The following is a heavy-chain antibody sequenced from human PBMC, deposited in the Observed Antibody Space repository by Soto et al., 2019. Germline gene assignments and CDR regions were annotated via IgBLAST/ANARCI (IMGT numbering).Heavy chain of an antibody. V-gene: IGHV3-23*01. CDR3: AKGRLTRVYYGRDV. CDR1: GFTFSSYA. D-gene: IGHD5-12*01. CDR2: ISGSGGNT. J-gene: IGHJ6*02. Sequence: PGGSLRLSCAASGFTFSSYAMSWVRQAPGKGLEWVSAISGSGGNTYYADSVKGRFTISRDNSRNTLYLQMNSLRAEDTAVYYCAKGRLTRVYYGRDVWGQGTTVTVSS.